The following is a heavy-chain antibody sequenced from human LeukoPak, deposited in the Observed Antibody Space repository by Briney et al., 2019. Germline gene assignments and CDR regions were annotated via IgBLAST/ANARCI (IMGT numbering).Heavy chain of an antibody. V-gene: IGHV3-7*01. J-gene: IGHJ5*02. CDR3: ASMVRGRSYNWFDP. CDR2: IKQDGSEK. D-gene: IGHD3-10*01. CDR1: GFTFSSYW. Sequence: GGSLRLSCAASGFTFSSYWMSWVRQAPGKGLEWVANIKQDGSEKYYVDSVKGRFTISRDNAKNSLYLQMNSLRAEDTAVYYCASMVRGRSYNWFDPWGQGTLVTVSS.